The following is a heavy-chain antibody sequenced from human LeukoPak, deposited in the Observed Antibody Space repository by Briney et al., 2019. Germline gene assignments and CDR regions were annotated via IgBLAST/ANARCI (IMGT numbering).Heavy chain of an antibody. D-gene: IGHD3-9*01. CDR1: GFTFDDYV. CDR2: ISWNSDYI. V-gene: IGHV3-9*01. CDR3: AKDMRDYDVFTGYFPFDY. Sequence: GGSLRLSCEASGFTFDDYVMHWVRQAPGKGLEWVSGISWNSDYIVYADSVKGRFTISRDNAKNSLYLQMNSLRAEDTALYYCAKDMRDYDVFTGYFPFDYWGQGTLVAVSS. J-gene: IGHJ4*02.